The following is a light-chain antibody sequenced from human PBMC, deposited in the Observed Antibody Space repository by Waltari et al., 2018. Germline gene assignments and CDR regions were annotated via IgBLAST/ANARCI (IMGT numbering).Light chain of an antibody. V-gene: IGLV2-14*01. J-gene: IGLJ3*02. Sequence: QPALTQPASVSGSPGQSITISCTGTSSHIGDYNFVSWYQQYPGKAPKLMIYEVSNRPLGVSNRFSGSKSGNTASLTISGLQAEDEADYYCTSYTRSNTWVFGGGTKVTVL. CDR2: EVS. CDR3: TSYTRSNTWV. CDR1: SSHIGDYNF.